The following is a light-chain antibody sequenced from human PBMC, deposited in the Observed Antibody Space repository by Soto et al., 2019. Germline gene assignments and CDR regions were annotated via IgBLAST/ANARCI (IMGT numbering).Light chain of an antibody. Sequence: QMLQFPSSLSASVGDRVTIPCRASQSISSYLNWYQQKPGKAPKLLIYAASSLQSGVPSRFSGSGSGTEFTLTISSLQPDDIATYYCQQCHRYLTSGQRTTVDI. CDR2: AAS. CDR3: QQCHRYLT. CDR1: QSISSY. V-gene: IGKV1-39*01. J-gene: IGKJ1*01.